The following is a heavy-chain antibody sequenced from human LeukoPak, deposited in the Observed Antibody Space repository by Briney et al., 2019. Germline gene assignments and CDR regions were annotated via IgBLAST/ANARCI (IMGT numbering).Heavy chain of an antibody. J-gene: IGHJ6*02. V-gene: IGHV4-31*03. CDR1: GGSISSGDYY. D-gene: IGHD3-3*01. CDR2: IYYSGRT. Sequence: SETLSLTCTVSGGSISSGDYYWRWIRQHPGKGLEWIGYIYYSGRTYYNPSLKSRVTISVDTSKNQFSLKLNSVTAADTAVYYCARDRYDSYPMDVWGQGTTVTVSS. CDR3: ARDRYDSYPMDV.